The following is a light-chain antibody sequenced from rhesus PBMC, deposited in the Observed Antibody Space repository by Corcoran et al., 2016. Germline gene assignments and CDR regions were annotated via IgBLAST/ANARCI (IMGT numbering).Light chain of an antibody. V-gene: IGLV2-32*02. CDR1: NSDIGGYNY. CDR2: EVS. Sequence: QAALTQPPSVSGSPGQSVTISCTVTNSDIGGYNYVSWYRQHPGTAPKVIIYEVSKRASGVSDRLSGSKSGNTASLTISGLQAEDEADYFWRSHAGSDTEYVFGSGTRLTVL. J-gene: IGLJ1*01. CDR3: RSHAGSDTEYV.